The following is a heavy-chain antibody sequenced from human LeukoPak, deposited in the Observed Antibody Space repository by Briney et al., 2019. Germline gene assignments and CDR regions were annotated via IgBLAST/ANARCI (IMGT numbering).Heavy chain of an antibody. CDR2: ISWNSGTI. V-gene: IGHV3-9*01. CDR3: AKDGDYDILTGYLDY. Sequence: GGSLRLSCAASGFTFDDYAMHWVRQAPGKGLEWVSGISWNSGTIGYADSVKGRFTISRDNAKNSLYLQMNSLRAEDTALYYCAKDGDYDILTGYLDYWGQGTLVTVSS. CDR1: GFTFDDYA. J-gene: IGHJ4*02. D-gene: IGHD3-9*01.